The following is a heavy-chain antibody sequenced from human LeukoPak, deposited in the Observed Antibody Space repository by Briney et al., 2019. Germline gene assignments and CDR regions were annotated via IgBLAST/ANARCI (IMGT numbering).Heavy chain of an antibody. Sequence: PSQTLSLTCTVSGGSISSGGYYWSWIRQHPGKGLEWIGYIYYSGSTYYNPSLKSRVIISVDTSKNQSSLKLSSVTAADTAVYYCARVIVTSIKGARWFDPWGQGTLVTASS. V-gene: IGHV4-31*02. CDR1: GGSISSGGYY. D-gene: IGHD5-12*01. CDR2: IYYSGST. J-gene: IGHJ5*02. CDR3: ARVIVTSIKGARWFDP.